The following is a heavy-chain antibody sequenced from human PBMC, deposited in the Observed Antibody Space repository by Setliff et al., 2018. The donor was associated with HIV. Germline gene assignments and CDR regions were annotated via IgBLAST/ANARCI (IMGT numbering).Heavy chain of an antibody. D-gene: IGHD5-12*01. CDR1: GGTFNNYA. V-gene: IGHV1-69*11. Sequence: SVKVSCKASGGTFNNYAVSWLRQAPGQGLVWMGKIIPILGTANYAQRFQGRVTMTADESTSTVYMELNSLSSEDTAMYYCARDAGYSGSSWDYWGQGTLVTVSS. CDR2: IIPILGTA. J-gene: IGHJ4*02. CDR3: ARDAGYSGSSWDY.